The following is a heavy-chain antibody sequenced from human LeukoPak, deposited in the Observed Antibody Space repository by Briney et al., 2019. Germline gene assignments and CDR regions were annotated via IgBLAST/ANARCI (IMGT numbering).Heavy chain of an antibody. J-gene: IGHJ4*02. Sequence: PGGTLRLSCAASGFTFSSYGMSWVRQAPGKGLEWVSAISGSGGSTYYADSVKGRFTISRDNSKNTLYLQMNSLRAEDTAVYYRAKDANPDIVVVVAATPGHYWGQGTLVTVSS. CDR1: GFTFSSYG. CDR3: AKDANPDIVVVVAATPGHY. CDR2: ISGSGGST. V-gene: IGHV3-23*01. D-gene: IGHD2-15*01.